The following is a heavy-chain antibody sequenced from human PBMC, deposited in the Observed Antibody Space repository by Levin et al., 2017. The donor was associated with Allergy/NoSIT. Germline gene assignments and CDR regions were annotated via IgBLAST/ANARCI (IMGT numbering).Heavy chain of an antibody. J-gene: IGHJ4*02. Sequence: SETLSLTCTVSGGSISSSSYYWGWIRQTPGKGLEWIGSIYYTESIYYNPSLKSRVTISVDRSKNQFSLKLRSVTAADTAVYYCARLRLPVAGSRRSSVLYFFDYWGQGILVTVSS. CDR1: GGSISSSSYY. CDR3: ARLRLPVAGSRRSSVLYFFDY. CDR2: IYYTESI. D-gene: IGHD6-19*01. V-gene: IGHV4-39*01.